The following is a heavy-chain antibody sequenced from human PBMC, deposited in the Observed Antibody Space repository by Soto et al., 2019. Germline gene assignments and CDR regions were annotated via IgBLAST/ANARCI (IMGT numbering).Heavy chain of an antibody. CDR2: SKSKTDGGTT. D-gene: IGHD3-22*01. CDR3: NVLGSYSSGASVEY. V-gene: IGHV3-15*07. CDR1: GFTFNNAW. Sequence: PGGSLRLSCAASGFTFNNAWMNWVRQAPGKGLEWVGRSKSKTDGGTTHYAAPVKGRFTISRDDSKNTLYLQMNSLKTEDTAVYYCNVLGSYSSGASVEYWGQGTLVTVSS. J-gene: IGHJ4*02.